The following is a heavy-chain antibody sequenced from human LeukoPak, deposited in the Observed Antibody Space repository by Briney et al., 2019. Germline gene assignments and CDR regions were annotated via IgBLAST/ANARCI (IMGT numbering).Heavy chain of an antibody. J-gene: IGHJ4*02. Sequence: GRSLRLSCAASGFTFRTYARHWVRQAPGKGLEWVALFSYDGSTTHYGDSVKGRFTISRDNSKNSLYLQMSSLRAEDTAVYYCARDFWTVPNTYYFEYLGQGSLVTVSS. CDR2: FSYDGSTT. D-gene: IGHD3/OR15-3a*01. CDR1: GFTFRTYA. CDR3: ARDFWTVPNTYYFEY. V-gene: IGHV3-30-3*01.